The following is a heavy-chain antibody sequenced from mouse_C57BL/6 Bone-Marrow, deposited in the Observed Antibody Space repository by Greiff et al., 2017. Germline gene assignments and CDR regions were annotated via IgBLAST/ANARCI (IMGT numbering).Heavy chain of an antibody. V-gene: IGHV14-4*01. CDR1: GFNIKDDY. Sequence: VQLQQSGAELVRPGASVKLSCTASGFNIKDDYMHWVKQRPEQGLEWIGWIDPENGDTEYASKFQGKATITADTSSNTAYLQLSSLTSEDTAVYYCTIPMGDYWGQGTTLTVSS. CDR3: TIPMGDY. D-gene: IGHD1-1*02. CDR2: IDPENGDT. J-gene: IGHJ2*01.